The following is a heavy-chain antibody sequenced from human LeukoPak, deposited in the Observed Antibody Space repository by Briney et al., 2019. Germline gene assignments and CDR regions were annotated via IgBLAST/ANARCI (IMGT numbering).Heavy chain of an antibody. CDR1: GYTFTSYG. Sequence: GASVTVSCKASGYTFTSYGISWVRQAPGQGLEWMGWINTYNGNTNYAQKVQDRVTMTTDTSTSTVYMELRSLGSDDTAVYYCARDPGIAVNYPDYWGQGTLVTVSS. D-gene: IGHD6-19*01. CDR2: INTYNGNT. V-gene: IGHV1-18*01. J-gene: IGHJ4*02. CDR3: ARDPGIAVNYPDY.